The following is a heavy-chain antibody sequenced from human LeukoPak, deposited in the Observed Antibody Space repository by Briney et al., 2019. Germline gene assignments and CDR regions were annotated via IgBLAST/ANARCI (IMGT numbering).Heavy chain of an antibody. Sequence: GGSLRFSCAASGFTFSTYAMNWVRQAPGKGLEWVSVIYSGDITYYADSVKGRFTISRDNSKNTLYLQMNSLRAEDTAVYYCARLELATTGNPFDYWGQGTLVTVSS. V-gene: IGHV3-66*04. D-gene: IGHD5-24*01. J-gene: IGHJ4*02. CDR3: ARLELATTGNPFDY. CDR2: IYSGDIT. CDR1: GFTFSTYA.